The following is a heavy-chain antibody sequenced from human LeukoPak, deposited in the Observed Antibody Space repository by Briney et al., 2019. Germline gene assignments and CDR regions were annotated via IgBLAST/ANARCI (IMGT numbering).Heavy chain of an antibody. CDR2: VRSTGDST. Sequence: GGSLRLSCAASGFTFSSNGMSWVRQAPGKRLEWVSTVRSTGDSTYYADSVKGRFNISRDNSKNTLHLQMNSLRAEDTAVYYCVKAPSPVYWGQGTLVTVSS. CDR3: VKAPSPVY. V-gene: IGHV3-23*01. J-gene: IGHJ4*02. CDR1: GFTFSSNG.